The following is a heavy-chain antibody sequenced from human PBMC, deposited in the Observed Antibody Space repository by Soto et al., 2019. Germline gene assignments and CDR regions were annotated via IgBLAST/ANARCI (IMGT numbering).Heavy chain of an antibody. CDR2: ISYDGSNK. D-gene: IGHD3-22*01. Sequence: GKGLEWVAVISYDGSNKYYADSVKGRFTISRDNSKNTLYLQMNSLRAEDTAVYYCAREMYYYDSSGYYSPGYWGQGTLVTVSS. CDR3: AREMYYYDSSGYYSPGY. V-gene: IGHV3-30-3*01. J-gene: IGHJ4*02.